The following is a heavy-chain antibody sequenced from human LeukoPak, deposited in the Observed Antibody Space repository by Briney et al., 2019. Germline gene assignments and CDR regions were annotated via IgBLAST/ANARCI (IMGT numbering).Heavy chain of an antibody. CDR1: AFTFSDYS. CDR3: ARDRIKSWSYYFDF. D-gene: IGHD1-26*01. CDR2: ISGRRSTI. J-gene: IGHJ4*02. Sequence: GGSLRLSCAASAFTFSDYSMNWVRQAPGKGLEWVSYISGRRSTIYYADSVKGRFTISRDNAKNSMYLQMNSLRAEDTAVYYCARDRIKSWSYYFDFWGQGTLVTVSS. V-gene: IGHV3-48*01.